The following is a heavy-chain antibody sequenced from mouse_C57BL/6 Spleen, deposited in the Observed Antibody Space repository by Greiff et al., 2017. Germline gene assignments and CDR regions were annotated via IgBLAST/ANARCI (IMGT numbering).Heavy chain of an antibody. CDR1: GYTFTSYG. Sequence: VQLQESGAELARPGASVKLSCKASGYTFTSYGISWVKQRTGQGLEWIGEIYPRSGNTYYNEKFKGKATLTADKSSSTAYMELRSLTSEDSAVYFCARWEIYDGYYGAMDYWGQGTSVTVSS. V-gene: IGHV1-81*01. CDR3: ARWEIYDGYYGAMDY. D-gene: IGHD2-3*01. CDR2: IYPRSGNT. J-gene: IGHJ4*01.